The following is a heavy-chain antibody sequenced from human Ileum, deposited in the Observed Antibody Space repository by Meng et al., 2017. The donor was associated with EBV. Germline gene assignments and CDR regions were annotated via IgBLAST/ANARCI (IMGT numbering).Heavy chain of an antibody. Sequence: GTDVDMLWASGKVSCKPSGNSCTTYADHWVTQAPGQRLEWMGWINAGNGNTKYSEKFQSRVTITRDTAASTAYMELSSLRSEDTAVYYCARTGCSSSSCYDYWGQGTLVTVSS. J-gene: IGHJ4*02. CDR2: INAGNGNT. CDR3: ARTGCSSSSCYDY. CDR1: GNSCTTYA. D-gene: IGHD2-2*01. V-gene: IGHV1-3*01.